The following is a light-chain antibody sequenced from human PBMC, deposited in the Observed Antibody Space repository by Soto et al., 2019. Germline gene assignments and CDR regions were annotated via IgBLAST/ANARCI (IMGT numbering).Light chain of an antibody. CDR2: GAS. V-gene: IGKV3-20*01. CDR3: QQYGSSVT. Sequence: ETVLTQSPGTLSLSPGERATLSCRASQSVSSSYLAWYQQKPGQAPRLLIYGASSRATGIPDRFSGSGSGTDFTLTISRLEPEDFAVYYRQQYGSSVTFGPGTKVDIK. CDR1: QSVSSSY. J-gene: IGKJ3*01.